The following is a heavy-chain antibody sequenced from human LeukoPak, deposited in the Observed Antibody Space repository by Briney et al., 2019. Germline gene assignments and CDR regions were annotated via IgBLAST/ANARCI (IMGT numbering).Heavy chain of an antibody. V-gene: IGHV4-34*01. CDR1: GGSFSGYY. J-gene: IGHJ3*01. Sequence: SETLSLTCAVYGGSFSGYYWSWIRQPPGKGLEWIGEINHSGSTNYNPYLKSRVTISVDTSKNQFSLKLSSVTAADTAVYYCARGSVAAIRDFWGQGTMVTVSS. CDR2: INHSGST. CDR3: ARGSVAAIRDF. D-gene: IGHD2-15*01.